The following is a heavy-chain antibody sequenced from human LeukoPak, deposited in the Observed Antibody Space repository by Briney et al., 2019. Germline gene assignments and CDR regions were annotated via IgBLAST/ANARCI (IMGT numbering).Heavy chain of an antibody. J-gene: IGHJ3*01. V-gene: IGHV3-74*01. CDR2: IPPEASRT. Sequence: GGSLRLSCTASDFTFSTYWVHWVRQAPGKGLIWVARIPPEASRTTYADSVKGRFTISRDNAKNTVYLQMNSLRVDDTAIYFCAGEFSGAREVWGQGTMATVSS. CDR1: DFTFSTYW. D-gene: IGHD3-10*01. CDR3: AGEFSGAREV.